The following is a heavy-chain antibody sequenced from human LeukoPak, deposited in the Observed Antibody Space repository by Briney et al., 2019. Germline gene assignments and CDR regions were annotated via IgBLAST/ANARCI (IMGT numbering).Heavy chain of an antibody. CDR1: GFTFSSYA. D-gene: IGHD3-9*01. CDR2: VSGSGGST. V-gene: IGHV3-23*01. Sequence: PGGSLRLSCAASGFTFSSYAMSWVRQAPGKGLEWVSAVSGSGGSTYYADSVKGRFTISRDNSKNTLYLQMNSLRAEDTAVYYCAKTLDWATAGDGFDYWGQGTLVTVSS. CDR3: AKTLDWATAGDGFDY. J-gene: IGHJ4*02.